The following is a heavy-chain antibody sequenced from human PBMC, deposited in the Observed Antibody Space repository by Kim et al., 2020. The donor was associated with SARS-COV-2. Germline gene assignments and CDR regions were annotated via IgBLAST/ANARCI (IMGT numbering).Heavy chain of an antibody. CDR1: GFTFSDYY. Sequence: GGSLRLSCAASGFTFSDYYMSWIRQAPGKGLEWVSYISSSSSYTNYADSVKGRFTISRDNAKNSLYLLMNSLRAEDTAVYYCARGGGTAMVTTVYYYGMDVCGQGTTVTVSS. D-gene: IGHD5-18*01. CDR3: ARGGGTAMVTTVYYYGMDV. CDR2: ISSSSSYT. J-gene: IGHJ6*02. V-gene: IGHV3-11*05.